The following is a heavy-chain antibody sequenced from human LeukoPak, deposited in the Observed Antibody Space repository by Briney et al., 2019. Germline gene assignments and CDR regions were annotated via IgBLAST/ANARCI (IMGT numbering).Heavy chain of an antibody. CDR3: ARASPDPRDYYDSSGYYYFPLGFDY. V-gene: IGHV1-69*02. J-gene: IGHJ4*02. CDR1: GGTFSSYT. D-gene: IGHD3-22*01. CDR2: IIPIFGIA. Sequence: SVKVSCKASGGTFSSYTINWVRQAPGQGLEWMGRIIPIFGIANYAQKFQGRVTITADKSTSTAYMELSSLRSEDTAVYYCARASPDPRDYYDSSGYYYFPLGFDYWGQETLVTVSS.